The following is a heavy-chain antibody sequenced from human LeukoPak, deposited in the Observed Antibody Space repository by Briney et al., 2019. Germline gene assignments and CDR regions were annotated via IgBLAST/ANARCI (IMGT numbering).Heavy chain of an antibody. CDR1: GFTFSSYA. J-gene: IGHJ4*02. V-gene: IGHV3-23*01. CDR2: ISGSGCST. Sequence: PGGSLRLSCAASGFTFSSYAMSWVRQAPGKGLEWVSAISGSGCSTYYADSVKGRFTISRDNSKNTLYLQMNSLRAEDTAVYYCAKNLHYDYVWGSYPLDYWGQGTLVTVSS. CDR3: AKNLHYDYVWGSYPLDY. D-gene: IGHD3-16*02.